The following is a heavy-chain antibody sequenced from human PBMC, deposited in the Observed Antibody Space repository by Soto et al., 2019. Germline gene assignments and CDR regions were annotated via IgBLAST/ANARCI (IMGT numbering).Heavy chain of an antibody. CDR2: IKQDGSEK. CDR1: GFTFSSYW. J-gene: IGHJ6*02. CDR3: AREREGLRDCSGGSCRLYYYYYGMDV. D-gene: IGHD2-15*01. V-gene: IGHV3-7*05. Sequence: GGSLRLSCAASGFTFSSYWMSWVRQAPGKGLEWVANIKQDGSEKYYVDSVKGRFTISRDNAKNSLYLQMNSLRAEDTAVYYCAREREGLRDCSGGSCRLYYYYYGMDVWGQGTTVTVSS.